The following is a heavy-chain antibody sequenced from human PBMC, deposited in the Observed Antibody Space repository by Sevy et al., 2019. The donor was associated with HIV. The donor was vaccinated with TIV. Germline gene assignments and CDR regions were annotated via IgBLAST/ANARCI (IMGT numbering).Heavy chain of an antibody. CDR3: ITYPRITTTGTGGFDP. V-gene: IGHV3-15*01. J-gene: IGHJ5*02. CDR1: GFTFSDAW. Sequence: GGSLRLSCAASGFTFSDAWMGWVRQAAGKGLECVGRIKRKSDGGTAENAAPGKGRFTISRDDSKDTLYLQMNSLKTEDTAVYFCITYPRITTTGTGGFDPWGQGTLVTVSS. D-gene: IGHD6-13*01. CDR2: IKRKSDGGTA.